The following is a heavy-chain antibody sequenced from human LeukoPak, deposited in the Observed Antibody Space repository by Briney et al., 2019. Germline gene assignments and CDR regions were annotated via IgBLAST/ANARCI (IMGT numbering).Heavy chain of an antibody. V-gene: IGHV3-9*01. CDR3: VKAVCGGDCYWVHDAFDI. CDR1: GFKFDDYN. J-gene: IGHJ3*02. D-gene: IGHD2-21*02. CDR2: ITWNSGDV. Sequence: GRSLRLSCAASGFKFDDYNMHWVRQIPGKGLEWVSGITWNSGDVGYADSVKGRFTISRDNAKNFLYLQMNSLTTEDTALYFCVKAVCGGDCYWVHDAFDIWGQGTMVTVSS.